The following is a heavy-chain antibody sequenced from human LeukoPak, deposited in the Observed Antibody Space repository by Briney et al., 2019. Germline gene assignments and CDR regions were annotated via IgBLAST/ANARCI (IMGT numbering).Heavy chain of an antibody. CDR3: ARPVVAATTPDTFDI. J-gene: IGHJ3*02. V-gene: IGHV3-23*01. CDR1: GFTFSHYG. Sequence: GGSLRLSCAAAGFTFSHYGMSWVRQAPGKGLEWVSSVSGSGNKTYYADSVKGRFTTSRDNSKNTLYLQMNSLRAEDTAVYYCARPVVAATTPDTFDIWGQGTMVTVSS. D-gene: IGHD2-15*01. CDR2: VSGSGNKT.